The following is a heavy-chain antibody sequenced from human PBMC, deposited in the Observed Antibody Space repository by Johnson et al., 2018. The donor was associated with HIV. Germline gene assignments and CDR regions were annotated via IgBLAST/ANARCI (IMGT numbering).Heavy chain of an antibody. CDR2: IWYDGSNE. CDR1: GFTFNSYA. Sequence: QVQLVESGGGVVQPGTSLRLSCVASGFTFNSYAMHWVRQAPGKGLEWLSVIWYDGSNEYYADSVKGRFTISRDNSKNTLYLHMSSLRLEDTAVYYCAKGQGARGAFDIWGQGTTGTVSS. J-gene: IGHJ3*02. V-gene: IGHV3-33*06. CDR3: AKGQGARGAFDI. D-gene: IGHD4/OR15-4a*01.